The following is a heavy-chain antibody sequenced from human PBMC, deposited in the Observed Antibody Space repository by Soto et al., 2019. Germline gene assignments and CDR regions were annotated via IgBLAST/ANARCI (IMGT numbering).Heavy chain of an antibody. CDR3: ARLPYSSGWSGFDY. CDR1: GFTFNSYW. D-gene: IGHD6-19*01. J-gene: IGHJ4*02. Sequence: EVQLVESGGGLVQPGGSLRLSCAASGFTFNSYWMSWVRQAPGKGLEWVANIKQDGSEKYYVDSVKGRFTISRDNAKNSLYLQMNSLRAEDTAVYYCARLPYSSGWSGFDYWGQGTLVTVSS. CDR2: IKQDGSEK. V-gene: IGHV3-7*01.